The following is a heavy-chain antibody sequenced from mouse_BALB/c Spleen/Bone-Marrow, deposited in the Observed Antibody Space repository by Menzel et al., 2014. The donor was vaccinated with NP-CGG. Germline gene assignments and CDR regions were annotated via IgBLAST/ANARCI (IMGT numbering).Heavy chain of an antibody. J-gene: IGHJ2*01. V-gene: IGHV14-3*02. CDR2: IDPANADT. CDR1: GFNIKDTY. Sequence: VQLQQSGAELVKPGASVKLSCTASGFNIKDTYIHWVKQRPEQGLEWIGRIDPANADTKYGPKFQGKATITGDTSSNTVYLQFISLTSEDTAIYYCVRAARTFDYWGQGTTLTVSS. CDR3: VRAARTFDY. D-gene: IGHD3-1*01.